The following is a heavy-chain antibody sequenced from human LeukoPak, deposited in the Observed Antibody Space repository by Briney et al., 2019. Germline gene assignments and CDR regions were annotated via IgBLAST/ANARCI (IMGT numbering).Heavy chain of an antibody. CDR1: GFTFSSYA. CDR2: ISYDGSNK. D-gene: IGHD2-15*01. J-gene: IGHJ6*02. V-gene: IGHV3-30-3*01. CDR3: ARDDLLLPIYYYYGMDA. Sequence: PGGSLRLSCAASGFTFSSYATHWVRQAPGKGLEWVAVISYDGSNKYYADSVKGRFTISRDNSKNTLYLQMNSLRAEDTAVYYCARDDLLLPIYYYYGMDAWGQGTTVTVSS.